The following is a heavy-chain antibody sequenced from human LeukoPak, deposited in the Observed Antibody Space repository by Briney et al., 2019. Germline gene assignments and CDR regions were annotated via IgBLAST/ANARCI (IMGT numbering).Heavy chain of an antibody. J-gene: IGHJ4*02. CDR2: INHSGST. D-gene: IGHD6-6*01. V-gene: IGHV4-34*01. Sequence: SETLSLTCAVYGGSFSGYYWSWIRQPPGKGLEWIGEINHSGSTNYNPSLKSRVTISVDTSKNQFSLKLTSVTAADTAIYYCTRQYSISSTDYWGQGTLVTVSS. CDR3: TRQYSISSTDY. CDR1: GGSFSGYY.